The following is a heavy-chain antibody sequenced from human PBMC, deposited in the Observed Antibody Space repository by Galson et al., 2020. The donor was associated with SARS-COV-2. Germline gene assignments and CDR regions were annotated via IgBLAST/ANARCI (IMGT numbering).Heavy chain of an antibody. CDR3: AREGGLRYFDLDYYYYGMDV. CDR2: IYYSGRT. CDR1: GGSISSSSYY. D-gene: IGHD3-9*01. Sequence: ASETLSLTCTVSGGSISSSSYYWGWIRQPPGKGLEWIGSIYYSGRTYYNPSLKSRVTISVDTSKNQFSLKLSSVTAADTAVYYCAREGGLRYFDLDYYYYGMDVWGQGTTVTVSS. V-gene: IGHV4-39*07. J-gene: IGHJ6*02.